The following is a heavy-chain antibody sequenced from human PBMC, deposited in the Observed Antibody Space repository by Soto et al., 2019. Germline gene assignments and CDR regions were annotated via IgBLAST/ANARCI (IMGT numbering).Heavy chain of an antibody. CDR1: GGTFSSYA. V-gene: IGHV1-69*13. D-gene: IGHD6-13*01. Sequence: SVKVSCKASGGTFSSYAISWVRQAPGQGLEWMGGIIPIFGTANYAQKFQGRVTITADESTSTAYMELSSLRSEDTAVYYCSSHSSSWYSWFDPWGQGTPVTVSS. CDR3: SSHSSSWYSWFDP. J-gene: IGHJ5*02. CDR2: IIPIFGTA.